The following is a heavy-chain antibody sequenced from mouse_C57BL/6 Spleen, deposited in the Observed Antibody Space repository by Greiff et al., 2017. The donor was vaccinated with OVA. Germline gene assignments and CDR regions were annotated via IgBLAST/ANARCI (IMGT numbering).Heavy chain of an antibody. V-gene: IGHV1-82*01. D-gene: IGHD2-3*01. J-gene: IGHJ4*01. CDR3: ARAVYDGYYLYAMDY. CDR2: IYPGDGDT. Sequence: LVESGPELVKPGASVKISCKASGYAFSSSWMNWVKQRPGKGLEWIGRIYPGDGDTNYNGKFKGKATLTADKSSSTAYMQLSSLTSEDSAVYFCARAVYDGYYLYAMDYWGQGTSVTVSS. CDR1: GYAFSSSW.